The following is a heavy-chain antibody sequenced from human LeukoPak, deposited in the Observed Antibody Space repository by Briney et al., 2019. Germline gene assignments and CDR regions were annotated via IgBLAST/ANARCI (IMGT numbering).Heavy chain of an antibody. CDR1: GGSISSYY. CDR3: ARGGDGSGSHLPDY. J-gene: IGHJ4*02. V-gene: IGHV4-4*07. D-gene: IGHD3-10*01. CDR2: IYTSGST. Sequence: SETLSLTCTVSGGSISSYYWSWIRQPAGKGLEWIGRIYTSGSTNYNPSLKSRVTMSVDTSKNQFSLKLSSVTAADTAVYYCARGGDGSGSHLPDYWGQGTLVTVSS.